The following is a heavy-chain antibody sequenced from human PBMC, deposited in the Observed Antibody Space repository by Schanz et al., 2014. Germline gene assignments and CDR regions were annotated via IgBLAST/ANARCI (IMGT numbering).Heavy chain of an antibody. CDR3: ARDLPYCDGGKCYSDGFDI. J-gene: IGHJ3*02. CDR1: GYTFTSYG. D-gene: IGHD2-21*01. V-gene: IGHV1-18*01. CDR2: ISAYNGNT. Sequence: QVQLVQSGAEVKKPGASVKVSCKASGYTFTSYGISWVRQAPGQGLEWMGWISAYNGNTKYPQKLQGRVTMTTNTSTSTAYMELRSLRSEDTAVYYCARDLPYCDGGKCYSDGFDIWGQGTLVTSSS.